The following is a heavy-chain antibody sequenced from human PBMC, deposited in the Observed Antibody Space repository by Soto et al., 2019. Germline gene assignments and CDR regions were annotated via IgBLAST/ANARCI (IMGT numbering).Heavy chain of an antibody. CDR3: ARDRGVAPPVAGNTHYYCYMDV. CDR2: ISAFNGNT. Sequence: QDQLVQSGAEVKKPGASVTVSCKASGYSFTNYGITWVRQAPGQGLEWLGWISAFNGNTHYAQKVQGRVTMTTDASTSTAYMELRSRRSDDTAVYYCARDRGVAPPVAGNTHYYCYMDVWGKGTTVTVSS. V-gene: IGHV1-18*01. D-gene: IGHD6-19*01. J-gene: IGHJ6*03. CDR1: GYSFTNYG.